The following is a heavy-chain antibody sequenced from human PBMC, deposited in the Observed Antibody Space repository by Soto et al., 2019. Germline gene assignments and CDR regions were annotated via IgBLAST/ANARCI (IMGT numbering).Heavy chain of an antibody. CDR3: ARGGRAAAGRSYYGTDV. D-gene: IGHD6-13*01. CDR2: ISAYNGNT. Sequence: GASVKVSCKDSGYTFTSYGISWVRQATGQGLEWMGWISAYNGNTNYAQKLQGRVTMTTDTSTSTAYMELSSLRSEDTAVYYCARGGRAAAGRSYYGTDVWGQGTTVTVSS. J-gene: IGHJ6*02. V-gene: IGHV1-18*01. CDR1: GYTFTSYG.